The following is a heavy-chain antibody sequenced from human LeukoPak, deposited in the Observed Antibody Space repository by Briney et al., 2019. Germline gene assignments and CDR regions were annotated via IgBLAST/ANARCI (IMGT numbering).Heavy chain of an antibody. CDR1: GYTFTGYY. D-gene: IGHD3-10*01. CDR3: ATGSAVQY. CDR2: FDPEDGET. V-gene: IGHV1-24*01. J-gene: IGHJ4*02. Sequence: ASVKVSCKASGYTFTGYYMHWVRQAPGKGLEWMGGFDPEDGETIYAQKFQGRVTMTEDTSTDTAYMELSSLRSEDTAVYYCATGSAVQYWGQGTLVTVSS.